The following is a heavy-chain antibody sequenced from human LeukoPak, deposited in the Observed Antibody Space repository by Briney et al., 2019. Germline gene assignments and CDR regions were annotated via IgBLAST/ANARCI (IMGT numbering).Heavy chain of an antibody. CDR3: ARVPVGGDYGGWFDP. Sequence: SETLSLTCTVSGGSISNNNYYWGWIRQPPGKGLEWIGSIYYSGSTNYNPSLKSRVTISVDTSKNQFSLKLSSVTAADTAVYYCARVPVGGDYGGWFDPWGQGTLVTVSS. V-gene: IGHV4-39*07. J-gene: IGHJ5*02. CDR1: GGSISNNNYY. CDR2: IYYSGST. D-gene: IGHD4-17*01.